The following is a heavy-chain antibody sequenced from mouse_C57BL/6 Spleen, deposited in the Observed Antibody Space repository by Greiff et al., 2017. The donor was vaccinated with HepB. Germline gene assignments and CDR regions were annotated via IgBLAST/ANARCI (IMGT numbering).Heavy chain of an antibody. V-gene: IGHV1-69*01. J-gene: IGHJ4*01. D-gene: IGHD2-2*01. CDR1: GYTFTSYW. Sequence: QVQLQQPGAELVMPGASVKLSCKASGYTFTSYWMHWVKQRPGQGLEWIGEIDPSDSYTNYNQKFKGKSTLTADKSSSTAYMQLSSLTSEDSAVYYGARSGYGYGDAMDYWGQGTSVTVSS. CDR3: ARSGYGYGDAMDY. CDR2: IDPSDSYT.